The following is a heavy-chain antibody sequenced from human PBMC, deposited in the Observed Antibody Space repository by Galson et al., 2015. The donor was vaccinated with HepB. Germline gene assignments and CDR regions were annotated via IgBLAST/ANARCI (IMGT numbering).Heavy chain of an antibody. CDR2: IGIAGDT. V-gene: IGHV3-13*01. J-gene: IGHJ4*02. D-gene: IGHD3-10*01. Sequence: SLRLSCAASGFTFSSYDLHWVRQGTGKGLEWVSAIGIAGDTYYADSVKGRFTISRENAKNSLYLQMNSLRAGDTAVYYCARHGLTMVRGVFDYWGQGTLVTVSS. CDR1: GFTFSSYD. CDR3: ARHGLTMVRGVFDY.